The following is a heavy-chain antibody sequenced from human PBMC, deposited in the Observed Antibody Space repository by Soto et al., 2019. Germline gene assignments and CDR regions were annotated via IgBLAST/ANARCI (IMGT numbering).Heavy chain of an antibody. CDR2: MSDSGGIT. J-gene: IGHJ5*02. CDR3: ACDPWAPIVATIGFDP. D-gene: IGHD5-12*01. Sequence: EEPLLESGGGLVQPGGSLRLSCAASGFTFSNYAMSWVRQAPGKGLEWVSAMSDSGGITYYADSVKGRFTISRDNSKNTLNRQMNSLRVEDTAVYYCACDPWAPIVATIGFDPWGQGTLVTVSS. CDR1: GFTFSNYA. V-gene: IGHV3-23*01.